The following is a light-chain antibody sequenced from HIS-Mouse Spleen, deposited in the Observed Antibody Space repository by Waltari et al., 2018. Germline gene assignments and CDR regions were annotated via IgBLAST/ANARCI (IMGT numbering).Light chain of an antibody. CDR2: VDS. CDR3: QVWDSSSDHVV. Sequence: SYVLTQPPSVSVAPGKTARITCGGNNIGSKSVHWYQQKPGQAPVLVVYVDSDRPSGIPGRFSGSNSGNTATLTISRVEAGDEADYYCQVWDSSSDHVVFGGGTKLTVL. CDR1: NIGSKS. J-gene: IGLJ2*01. V-gene: IGLV3-21*03.